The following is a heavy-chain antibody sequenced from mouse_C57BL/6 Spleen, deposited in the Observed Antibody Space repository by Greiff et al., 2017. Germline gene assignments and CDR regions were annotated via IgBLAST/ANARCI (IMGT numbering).Heavy chain of an antibody. CDR3: ARERFITTVVVDY. CDR2: INPNNGGT. D-gene: IGHD1-1*01. Sequence: EVQLQQSGPELVKPGASVKISCKASGYTFTDYYMNWVKQSHGKSLEWIGDINPNNGGTSYNQKFKGKATLTVDKSSSTAYMELRSLTSEDSAVYYGARERFITTVVVDYWGQGTTLTVSS. CDR1: GYTFTDYY. V-gene: IGHV1-26*01. J-gene: IGHJ2*01.